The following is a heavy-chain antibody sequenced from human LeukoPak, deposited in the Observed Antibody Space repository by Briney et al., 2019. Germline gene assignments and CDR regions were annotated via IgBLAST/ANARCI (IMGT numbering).Heavy chain of an antibody. D-gene: IGHD5-12*01. V-gene: IGHV4-61*01. CDR1: GGSVSNGNYY. CDR2: LYYSGST. CDR3: ARDRVGGYDYAYFDL. J-gene: IGHJ2*01. Sequence: SETLSLTCTVSGGSVSNGNYYRSWIRQPPGKGLEWIGYLYYSGSTNYNPSLKSRVTISIDTSKNQFSLKLSSVTAADTAVYYCARDRVGGYDYAYFDLWGRGTLVTVSS.